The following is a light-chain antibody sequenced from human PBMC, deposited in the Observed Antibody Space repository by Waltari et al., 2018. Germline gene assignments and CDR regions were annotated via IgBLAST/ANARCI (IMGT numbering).Light chain of an antibody. CDR3: QQYGTPLT. CDR1: QSVKSNE. CDR2: DTS. J-gene: IGKJ4*01. V-gene: IGKV3-20*01. Sequence: VLTLSPGTLSLSPEDRATLSCQASQSVKSNELAWYQQKPGQAPRLLIYDTSTRATGIPDRFSGSGSGTDFILTISRLEAEDFVLYYCQQYGTPLTFGGGTKVEIK.